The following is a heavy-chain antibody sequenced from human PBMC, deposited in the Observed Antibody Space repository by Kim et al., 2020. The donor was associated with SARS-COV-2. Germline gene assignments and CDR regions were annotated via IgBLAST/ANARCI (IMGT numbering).Heavy chain of an antibody. J-gene: IGHJ6*02. D-gene: IGHD3-10*01. V-gene: IGHV4-30-4*01. CDR3: ARGRRLLWFGELPNVYGMDV. CDR2: IYYSGST. Sequence: SETLSLTCTVSGGSISSGDYYWSWIRQPPGKGLEWIGYIYYSGSTYYNPSLKSRVTISVDTSKNQFSLKLSSVTAADTAVYYCARGRRLLWFGELPNVYGMDVWGQGTTVTVSS. CDR1: GGSISSGDYY.